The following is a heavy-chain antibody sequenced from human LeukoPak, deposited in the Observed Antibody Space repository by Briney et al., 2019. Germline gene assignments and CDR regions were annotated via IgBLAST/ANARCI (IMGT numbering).Heavy chain of an antibody. CDR3: AREDSNADYFDY. V-gene: IGHV3-53*01. J-gene: IGHJ4*02. CDR2: IYSGGST. D-gene: IGHD2-15*01. Sequence: GGSLRLSCAASGFTVSSNYMSWVRQAPGKGLEWVSVIYSGGSTYYADSVKGRFTISRDNSKNTLYLQMNSLRAEDTAVYYCAREDSNADYFDYWGQGTLVTVSS. CDR1: GFTVSSNY.